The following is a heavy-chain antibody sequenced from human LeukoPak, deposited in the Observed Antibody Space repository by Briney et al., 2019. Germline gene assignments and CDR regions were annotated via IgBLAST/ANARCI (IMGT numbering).Heavy chain of an antibody. Sequence: SQTLSLTCTVSGGSISSGSYYWSWIRQPAGKGLEWIGYIYYSGSTNYNPSLKSRVTISVDTSKNQFSLKLSSVTAADTAVYYCARLTKNDSGSFRFGKKKRGYMDVWGKGTTVTISS. D-gene: IGHD3-10*01. CDR2: IYYSGST. CDR3: ARLTKNDSGSFRFGKKKRGYMDV. J-gene: IGHJ6*03. V-gene: IGHV4-61*09. CDR1: GGSISSGSYY.